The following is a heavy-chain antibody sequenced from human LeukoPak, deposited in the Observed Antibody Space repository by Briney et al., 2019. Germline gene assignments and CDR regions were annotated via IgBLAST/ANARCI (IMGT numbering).Heavy chain of an antibody. Sequence: SETLSLTCAVYGGSFSGYYWSWIRQPPGKGLEWIGEINHSGSTNYNPSLKSRVTISVDTSKNQFSLKLSSVTAADTAVYYCSRGPWPTTSLDLWGRGTLVTVSS. CDR1: GGSFSGYY. CDR3: SRGPWPTTSLDL. J-gene: IGHJ2*01. V-gene: IGHV4-34*01. D-gene: IGHD4-17*01. CDR2: INHSGST.